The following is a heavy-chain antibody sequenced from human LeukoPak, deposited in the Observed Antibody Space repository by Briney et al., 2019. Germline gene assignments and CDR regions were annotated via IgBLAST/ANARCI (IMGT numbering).Heavy chain of an antibody. CDR1: GGSISSGGYY. CDR2: IYYSGST. D-gene: IGHD6-19*01. CDR3: ASPDLRSSGADAFDI. Sequence: PSQTLSLTCTVSGGSISSGGYYWSWIRQRPGKGLEWIGYIYYSGSTYYNPSLKSRVTISVDTSKNQFSLKLSSVTAADTAVYYCASPDLRSSGADAFDIWGQGTIVTVSS. J-gene: IGHJ3*02. V-gene: IGHV4-31*03.